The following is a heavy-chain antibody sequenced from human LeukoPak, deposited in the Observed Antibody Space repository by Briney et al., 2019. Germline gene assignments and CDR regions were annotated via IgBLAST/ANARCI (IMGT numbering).Heavy chain of an antibody. J-gene: IGHJ4*02. V-gene: IGHV3-53*01. CDR3: ARDQPVVTPLGY. D-gene: IGHD4-23*01. Sequence: GGSLRLSCAASGFTVSNNFMSWVRQAPGKGLELVSLIYSGGTTKYADSVRGRFTISGDNSKNTLYLQMNSLRAEDTAVYYCARDQPVVTPLGYWGQGTLVTVSS. CDR1: GFTVSNNF. CDR2: IYSGGTT.